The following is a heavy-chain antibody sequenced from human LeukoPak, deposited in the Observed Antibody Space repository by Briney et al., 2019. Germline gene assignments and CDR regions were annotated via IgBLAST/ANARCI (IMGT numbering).Heavy chain of an antibody. V-gene: IGHV3-48*03. CDR3: ARERASGSYGYFDY. D-gene: IGHD1-26*01. J-gene: IGHJ4*02. Sequence: TGGSLRLSCAASGFSFSTYEFHWVRHAPGKGLEWVSYISASGQTIYYADSVRGRFTISRDNAKNSLYLQMNSLGAEDTAVYYCARERASGSYGYFDYWGQGTLVTVSS. CDR2: ISASGQTI. CDR1: GFSFSTYE.